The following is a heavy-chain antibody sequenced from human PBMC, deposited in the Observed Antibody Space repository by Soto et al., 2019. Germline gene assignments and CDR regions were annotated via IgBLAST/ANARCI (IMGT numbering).Heavy chain of an antibody. D-gene: IGHD3-22*01. V-gene: IGHV4-39*01. CDR1: GGFVTSTSHY. CDR3: SSDYSGYSADPNYHGLEV. CDR2: IYYTGST. Sequence: QMQLQESGPGLVKPSETLSVTCTVSGGFVTSTSHYWGWIRQAPGKGLEWVGKIYYTGSTYYNPSLKSRATISMDTSKNQFSLKLTSVTAADTAVYYCSSDYSGYSADPNYHGLEVWGQGTTVAVSS. J-gene: IGHJ6*02.